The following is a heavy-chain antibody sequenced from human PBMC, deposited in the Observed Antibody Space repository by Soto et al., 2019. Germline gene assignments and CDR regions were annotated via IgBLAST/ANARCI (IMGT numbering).Heavy chain of an antibody. J-gene: IGHJ4*02. CDR3: AKRTVGATQAYFDY. CDR2: ISGSGGST. D-gene: IGHD1-26*01. V-gene: IGHV3-23*01. CDR1: GFTFSGYA. Sequence: GGSLRLSCAASGFTFSGYAMSGVRQSPGKGLEWVSAISGSGGSTYYADSVKGRFTISRDNSKNTLYLQMNSLRAEDTAVYYCAKRTVGATQAYFDYWGQGTLVTVSS.